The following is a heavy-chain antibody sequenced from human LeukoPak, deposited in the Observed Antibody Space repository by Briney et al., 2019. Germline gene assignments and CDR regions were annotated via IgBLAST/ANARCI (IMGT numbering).Heavy chain of an antibody. D-gene: IGHD5-12*01. J-gene: IGHJ6*03. CDR3: AKDLVATTGYYMDV. V-gene: IGHV3-74*01. CDR1: GFPFSSYG. CDR2: INSDGINT. Sequence: GGSLRLSCAASGFPFSSYGMHWVRQAPGKGLVWVSRINSDGINTSYADSVKGRFTISRDNSKNTLYLQMNSLRAEDTAVYYCAKDLVATTGYYMDVWGKGTTVTISS.